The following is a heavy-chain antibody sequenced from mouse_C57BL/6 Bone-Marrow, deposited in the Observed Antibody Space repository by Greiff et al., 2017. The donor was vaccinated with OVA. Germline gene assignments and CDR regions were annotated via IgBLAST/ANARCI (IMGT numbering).Heavy chain of an antibody. D-gene: IGHD2-1*01. CDR3: AKTGNGNYWDFDV. CDR2: IWGDGST. V-gene: IGHV2-3*01. Sequence: VQLQESGPGLVAPSQSLSITCTVSGFSLTSYGVSWVRQPPGKGLEWLGVIWGDGSTNYHSALISRLSISQDNSKSQVFLKQNSRQTDDTATYYCAKTGNGNYWDFDVWGTGTTVTVSS. J-gene: IGHJ1*03. CDR1: GFSLTSYG.